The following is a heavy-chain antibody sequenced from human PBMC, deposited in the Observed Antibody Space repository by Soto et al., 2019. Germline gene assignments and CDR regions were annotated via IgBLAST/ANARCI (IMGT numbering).Heavy chain of an antibody. V-gene: IGHV1-18*01. J-gene: IGHJ4*02. CDR3: ARVASRITIFGVDDKRYYFDY. CDR1: GYTFTSYG. D-gene: IGHD3-3*01. Sequence: ASVKVSCKASGYTFTSYGISWVRQAPGQGLEWMGWISAYNGNTNYAQKLQGRVTMTTDTSTSTAYMELRSLRSDDTAVYYCARVASRITIFGVDDKRYYFDYWGQGTLVTVSS. CDR2: ISAYNGNT.